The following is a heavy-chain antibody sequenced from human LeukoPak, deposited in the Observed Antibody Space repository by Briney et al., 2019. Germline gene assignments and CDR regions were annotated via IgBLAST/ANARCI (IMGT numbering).Heavy chain of an antibody. Sequence: PGGSLRLSCAASGFTFSSFEMNWVRQAPGKGLEWVSYISSSGSTIYYADSVKGRFTISRDNAKKSLYLQMNSLRAEDTAVYYCAKLKAFSNFDYWGQGTLVTVSS. CDR1: GFTFSSFE. J-gene: IGHJ4*02. V-gene: IGHV3-48*03. CDR2: ISSSGSTI. D-gene: IGHD2/OR15-2a*01. CDR3: AKLKAFSNFDY.